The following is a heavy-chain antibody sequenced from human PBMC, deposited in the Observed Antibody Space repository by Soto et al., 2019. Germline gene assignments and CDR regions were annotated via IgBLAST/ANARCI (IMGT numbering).Heavy chain of an antibody. J-gene: IGHJ4*02. CDR1: GGTCSGYA. CDR2: IIPIFGTA. V-gene: IGHV1-69*12. D-gene: IGHD6-13*01. CDR3: ARVSSSWYKDYFDY. Sequence: QVQLVQSGAEVKKPGSSVKVSCKASGGTCSGYAISWVRQAPGQGLEWMGGIIPIFGTANYAQKFQGRVTITADESTSTAYMELSSLRSEDTAVYYCARVSSSWYKDYFDYWGQGTLVTVSS.